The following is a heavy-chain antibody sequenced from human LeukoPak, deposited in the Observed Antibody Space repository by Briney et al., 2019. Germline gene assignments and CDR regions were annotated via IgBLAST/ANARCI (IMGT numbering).Heavy chain of an antibody. CDR3: ARALYSSSRPYYYGMDV. D-gene: IGHD6-13*01. CDR2: ISSSGSTI. CDR1: GFTFSDYY. V-gene: IGHV3-11*01. Sequence: PGGSLRLSCAASGFTFSDYYMSWFRQAPGKGLEWVSYISSSGSTIYYADSVKGRFTISRDNAKNSLYLQMNSLRAEDTAVYYCARALYSSSRPYYYGMDVWGQGTTVTVSS. J-gene: IGHJ6*02.